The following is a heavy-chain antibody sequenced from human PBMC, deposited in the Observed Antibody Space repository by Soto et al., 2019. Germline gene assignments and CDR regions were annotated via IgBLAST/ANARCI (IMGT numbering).Heavy chain of an antibody. CDR2: IIPIFGTA. D-gene: IGHD5-12*01. V-gene: IGHV1-69*13. Sequence: SVKVSCKASGGTFSSYAISWVRQAPGQGLEWMGGIIPIFGTANYAQKFQGRVTITADESTSTAYMELSSLRSEDTAVYYCARDAAGYSGYDYRPTTDYWGQGTLVTVSS. J-gene: IGHJ4*02. CDR3: ARDAAGYSGYDYRPTTDY. CDR1: GGTFSSYA.